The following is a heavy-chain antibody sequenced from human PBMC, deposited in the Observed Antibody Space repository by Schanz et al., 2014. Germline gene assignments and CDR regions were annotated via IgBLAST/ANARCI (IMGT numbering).Heavy chain of an antibody. J-gene: IGHJ3*02. CDR2: ISSSSSYI. CDR1: GFTFSSYG. V-gene: IGHV3-21*04. Sequence: DVQLVESGGTLVRPGGSLRLSCAASGFTFSSYGMNWVRQAPGKGLEWVSYISSSSSYIYYADSMKGRFTISRDNAKNSLYLQMNSLRAEDTAVYYCARENLNWEAFDIWGQGTVVTVSS. CDR3: ARENLNWEAFDI. D-gene: IGHD7-27*01.